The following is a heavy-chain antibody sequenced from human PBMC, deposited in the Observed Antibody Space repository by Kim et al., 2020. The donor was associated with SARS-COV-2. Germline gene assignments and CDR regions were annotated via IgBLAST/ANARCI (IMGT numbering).Heavy chain of an antibody. J-gene: IGHJ5*02. CDR2: IYYSGST. CDR3: ARHRDIVEPIGWFDP. D-gene: IGHD5-12*01. CDR1: GGSISSSSDY. Sequence: SETLSLTCTVSGGSISSSSDYWGWIRQPPGKGLEWIGSIYYSGSTYYNPSLKSRVTISVDTSKNQFSLKLSSVTAADTAVYYCARHRDIVEPIGWFDPWGQGTLVTVSS. V-gene: IGHV4-39*01.